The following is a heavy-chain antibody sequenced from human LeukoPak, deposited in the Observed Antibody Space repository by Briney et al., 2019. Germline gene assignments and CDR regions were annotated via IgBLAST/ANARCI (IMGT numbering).Heavy chain of an antibody. CDR3: ARDGIAVAGIAAVAWYFDY. D-gene: IGHD6-19*01. CDR1: GFTFSSYA. V-gene: IGHV3-30*02. Sequence: PGGSLRLSCAASGFTFSSYAMSWVRQAPGKGLEWVAFIRYDGSNKYYADSVKGRFTISRDNSKNTLYLQMNSLRAEDTAVYYCARDGIAVAGIAAVAWYFDYWGQGTLVTVSS. J-gene: IGHJ4*02. CDR2: IRYDGSNK.